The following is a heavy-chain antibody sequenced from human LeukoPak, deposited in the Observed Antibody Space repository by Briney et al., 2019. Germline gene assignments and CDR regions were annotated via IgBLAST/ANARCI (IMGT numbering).Heavy chain of an antibody. CDR3: ASDGGWYYFDY. CDR2: ISYDGSNK. CDR1: GFTFSSYA. J-gene: IGHJ4*02. V-gene: IGHV3-30*04. D-gene: IGHD6-19*01. Sequence: GGSLRLSCAASGFTFSSYAMHWVRQAPGKGLEWVAVISYDGSNKYYADSVKGRFTISRDNSKNTLYLQMNSLRAEDTAVYYCASDGGWYYFDYWGQGTLVTVSS.